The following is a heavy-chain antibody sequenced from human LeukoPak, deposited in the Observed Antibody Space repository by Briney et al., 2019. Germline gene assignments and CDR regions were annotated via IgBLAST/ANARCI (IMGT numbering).Heavy chain of an antibody. CDR2: IYSGGST. CDR3: ARDPIAAAGREGWFDP. D-gene: IGHD6-13*01. CDR1: GFTVSSNY. J-gene: IGHJ5*02. Sequence: GGSLRLSCAASGFTVSSNYMSWFRQAPGKGLEWVSIIYSGGSTYYADSVKGRCTISRDNSKNTLYLQMNSLRAEDTAVYYCARDPIAAAGREGWFDPWGQGTLVTVSS. V-gene: IGHV3-66*01.